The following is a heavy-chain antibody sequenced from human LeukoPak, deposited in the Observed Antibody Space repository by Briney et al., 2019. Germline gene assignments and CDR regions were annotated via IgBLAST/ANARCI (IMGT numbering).Heavy chain of an antibody. V-gene: IGHV4-34*01. Sequence: SETLSLTCAVYGGSFSGYYWSWIRQPPGKGLEWIGEINHSGSTNYNPSLKSRVTISVDTSKNQFSLKLSSVTAADTAVYYCAREPYYYDSSATVDPLDYWGQGTLVTDSS. D-gene: IGHD3-22*01. CDR2: INHSGST. J-gene: IGHJ4*02. CDR3: AREPYYYDSSATVDPLDY. CDR1: GGSFSGYY.